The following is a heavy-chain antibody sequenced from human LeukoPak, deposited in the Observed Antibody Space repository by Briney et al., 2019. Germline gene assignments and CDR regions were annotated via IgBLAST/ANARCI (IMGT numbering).Heavy chain of an antibody. CDR2: ISGSGGST. CDR1: GFTFSSYA. V-gene: IGHV3-23*01. Sequence: GGSLRLSCAASGFTFSSYAMSWVRQAPGKGLEWVSAISGSGGSTYYADSVKGRFTISRDKSKNTLYLQMNSLRAEDTAVYYCAKDSLKGELLEESYYFDYWGQGTLVTVSS. CDR3: AKDSLKGELLEESYYFDY. J-gene: IGHJ4*02. D-gene: IGHD1-26*01.